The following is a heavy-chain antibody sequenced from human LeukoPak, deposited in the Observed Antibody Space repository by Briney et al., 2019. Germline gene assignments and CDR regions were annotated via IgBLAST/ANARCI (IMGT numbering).Heavy chain of an antibody. J-gene: IGHJ4*02. CDR3: ARGSLLYSSGGFDY. CDR2: IIPIFGTA. Sequence: ASVKVSCKASGGTFSSYAISWVRQAPGQGLEWMGGIIPIFGTANYAQKFQGRVTITADESTSTAYMELSSLRSEDTAVYYCARGSLLYSSGGFDYWGQGTLVTVSS. V-gene: IGHV1-69*13. D-gene: IGHD6-19*01. CDR1: GGTFSSYA.